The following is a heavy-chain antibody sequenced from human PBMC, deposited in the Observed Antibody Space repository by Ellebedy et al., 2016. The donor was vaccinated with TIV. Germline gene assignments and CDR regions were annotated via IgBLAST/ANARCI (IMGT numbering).Heavy chain of an antibody. D-gene: IGHD2-8*01. Sequence: GESLKISCAPSGFTFSSYTMNWVRQAPGKGLEWVSSISSGNTFIYYADSVKGRFTISRDNAKNSLYLQMNSLRAEDTAVYYCARDFSRGCMDYWGQGTLVSVSS. V-gene: IGHV3-21*01. CDR2: ISSGNTFI. J-gene: IGHJ4*02. CDR1: GFTFSSYT. CDR3: ARDFSRGCMDY.